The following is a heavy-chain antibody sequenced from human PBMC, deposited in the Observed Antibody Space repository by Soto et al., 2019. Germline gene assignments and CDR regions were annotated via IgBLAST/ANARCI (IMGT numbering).Heavy chain of an antibody. CDR1: GGSIRSYY. J-gene: IGHJ4*02. CDR3: ARSAWINLYVDS. Sequence: SETLSLTCTVSGGSIRSYYWSWIRQPPGKGLEWIGYLYGSGGTYYNPALMSRVTMSIDTSKNQFSLKLPPVTAADTAVYYCARSAWINLYVDSWGQGTLVTVSS. CDR2: LYGSGGT. D-gene: IGHD5-12*01. V-gene: IGHV4-59*01.